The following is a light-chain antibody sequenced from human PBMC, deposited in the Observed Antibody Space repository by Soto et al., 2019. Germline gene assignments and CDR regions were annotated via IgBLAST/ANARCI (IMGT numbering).Light chain of an antibody. CDR3: QQANSFPLT. CDR1: QAISSF. J-gene: IGKJ4*01. CDR2: GAF. Sequence: DIQMTQSPSSVSASVGDRVTITCRASQAISSFLVWYQQKPGKAPKLLIYGAFSLQSGVPSRFSGSGSRTDFTLTISSLQPEDFATYYCQQANSFPLTFGGGTKVEIK. V-gene: IGKV1-12*01.